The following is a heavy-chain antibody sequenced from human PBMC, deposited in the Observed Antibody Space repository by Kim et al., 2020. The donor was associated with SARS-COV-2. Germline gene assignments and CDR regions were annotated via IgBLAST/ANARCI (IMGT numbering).Heavy chain of an antibody. CDR1: GFTFSDYY. V-gene: IGHV3-11*06. D-gene: IGHD3-10*01. J-gene: IGHJ5*02. CDR3: ARDYYGSGSYGPFDP. Sequence: GGSLRLSCVASGFTFSDYYMSWIRQAPGKGLEWVSYISTSSSHTDYADSVKGRFTISRDNAENSVYLQMNSLRAEDTAVYYCARDYYGSGSYGPFDPWGQGTLFTVSS. CDR2: ISTSSSHT.